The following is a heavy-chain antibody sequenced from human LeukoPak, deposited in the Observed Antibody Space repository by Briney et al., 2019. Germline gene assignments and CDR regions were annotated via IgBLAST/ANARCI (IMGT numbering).Heavy chain of an antibody. CDR3: ATGYMAFAPYYFDY. Sequence: RASVTVSCKVSGYTLTELSMHWVRQAPGKGRAWMGGFDPEDGETIYAQKFQGRVTMTEDTSTDTAYMELSSLRSEDTAVYYCATGYMAFAPYYFDYWGQGTLVTVSS. J-gene: IGHJ4*02. CDR1: GYTLTELS. V-gene: IGHV1-24*01. CDR2: FDPEDGET. D-gene: IGHD1-14*01.